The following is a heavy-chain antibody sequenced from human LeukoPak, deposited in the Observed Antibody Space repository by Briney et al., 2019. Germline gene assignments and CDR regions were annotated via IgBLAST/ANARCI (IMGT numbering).Heavy chain of an antibody. D-gene: IGHD4-23*01. CDR3: ARGPTVVTPGLADY. V-gene: IGHV1-69*13. CDR2: IIPIFGTA. CDR1: GGTFSSYA. Sequence: SVKVSRKASGGTFSSYAISWVRQAPGQGLEWMGGIIPIFGTANYAQKFQGRVTITADESTSTAYMELSSLRSEDTAVYYCARGPTVVTPGLADYWGQGTLVTVSS. J-gene: IGHJ4*02.